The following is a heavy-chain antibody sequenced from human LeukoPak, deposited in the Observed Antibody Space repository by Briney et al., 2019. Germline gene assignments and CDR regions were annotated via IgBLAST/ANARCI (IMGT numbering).Heavy chain of an antibody. V-gene: IGHV4-30-2*01. J-gene: IGHJ4*02. CDR2: IYHSGST. CDR1: GGSISSGGYS. CDR3: ARVDTAMVPPDY. D-gene: IGHD5-18*01. Sequence: SQTLSLTCAVSGGSISSGGYSWSWIRQPPGKGLEWIGYIYHSGSTYYNPSLKSRVTISVDTSKNQFSLKLSSVTAADTAVYYCARVDTAMVPPDYWGQGTLVTVSS.